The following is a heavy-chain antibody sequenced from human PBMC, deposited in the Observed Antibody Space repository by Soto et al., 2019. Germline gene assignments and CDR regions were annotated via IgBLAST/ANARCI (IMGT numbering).Heavy chain of an antibody. CDR3: ARSGESGSYSESNDY. J-gene: IGHJ4*02. CDR1: GGTFSSYT. CDR2: IIPILGIA. D-gene: IGHD1-26*01. V-gene: IGHV1-69*02. Sequence: QVQLVQSGAEVKKPGSSVKVSCKASGGTFSSYTISWVRQAPGQGLEWMGRIIPILGIANYAQKFQGRVTITADKSTSTGYMELSSLRSEDTAVYYCARSGESGSYSESNDYWGQGTLVTVSS.